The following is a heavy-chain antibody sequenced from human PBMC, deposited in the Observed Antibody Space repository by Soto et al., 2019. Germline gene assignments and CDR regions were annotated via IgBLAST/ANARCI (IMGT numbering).Heavy chain of an antibody. CDR2: IIPIFDTT. Sequence: QVQLVQSGAEVKKPGSSVKVSCKISGGTFSPYGVSWVRQAPGQGLEWMGMIIPIFDTTNYAQKFQGRVTITADTSTSTADMELSSLISEDTAVYYCAREGRLTGTDSFDYWGQGTLVTVSS. CDR3: AREGRLTGTDSFDY. V-gene: IGHV1-69*06. CDR1: GGTFSPYG. D-gene: IGHD1-20*01. J-gene: IGHJ4*02.